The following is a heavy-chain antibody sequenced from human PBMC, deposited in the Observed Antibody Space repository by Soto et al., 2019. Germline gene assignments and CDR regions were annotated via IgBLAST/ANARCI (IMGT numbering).Heavy chain of an antibody. Sequence: QVQLQESGPGLVKPSQTLSLTCTVSGGSISSGGYYWSWIRQHPGKGLEWIGYIYYSGSTYYNPSLKSRVTMSVDTSKNQFSLKLSSVTAADTAVYYCARAEYYGSGSYYNPPRKYYFDYWGQGTLVTVSS. D-gene: IGHD3-10*01. J-gene: IGHJ4*02. CDR3: ARAEYYGSGSYYNPPRKYYFDY. CDR2: IYYSGST. CDR1: GGSISSGGYY. V-gene: IGHV4-31*03.